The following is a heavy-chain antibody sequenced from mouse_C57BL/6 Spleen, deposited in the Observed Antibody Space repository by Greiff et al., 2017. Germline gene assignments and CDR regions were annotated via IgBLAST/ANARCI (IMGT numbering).Heavy chain of an antibody. CDR2: IWSGGST. CDR1: GFSLTSYG. Sequence: QVQLQQSGPGLVQPSQSLSITCTVSGFSLTSYGVHWVRQSPGKGLEWLGVIWSGGSTDYNAAFISRLSISKDNSKSQVFFKMNSLQADDTAIYYCAVDYDYDLYYAMDYWGQGTSVTVSS. CDR3: AVDYDYDLYYAMDY. V-gene: IGHV2-2*01. J-gene: IGHJ4*01. D-gene: IGHD2-4*01.